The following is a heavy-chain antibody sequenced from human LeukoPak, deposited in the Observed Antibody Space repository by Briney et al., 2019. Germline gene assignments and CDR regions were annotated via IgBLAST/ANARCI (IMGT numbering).Heavy chain of an antibody. J-gene: IGHJ4*02. CDR1: GLTFSSYS. CDR3: ARDLMGIAYRGAFYY. V-gene: IGHV3-21*04. D-gene: IGHD6-13*01. Sequence: PGGSRRLSCAASGLTFSSYSMNWVRQAPGKGLEWVSCITRSSIYIYYADSVKGRFTISRDNAKNSLYLQMNSLRAEDTAVYYCARDLMGIAYRGAFYYWGQGTLVTVSS. CDR2: ITRSSIYI.